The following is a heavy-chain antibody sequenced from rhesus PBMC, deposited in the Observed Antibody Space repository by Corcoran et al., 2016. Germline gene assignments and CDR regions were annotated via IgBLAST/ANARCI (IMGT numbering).Heavy chain of an antibody. CDR2: NRNKAKSYTT. CDR3: TRARGAYHSGYYDY. CDR1: GFTFSDHY. V-gene: IGHV3-38*01. J-gene: IGHJ4*01. D-gene: IGHD3-28*01. Sequence: EVQLAESGGGLVQPGGSLRLSCAASGFTFSDHYMDWVRPAPGKGLEWVGRNRNKAKSYTTENAASVKGRFTISRDDSKNTLYLQMSSLKTEDTAVYYCTRARGAYHSGYYDYWGQGVLVAVSS.